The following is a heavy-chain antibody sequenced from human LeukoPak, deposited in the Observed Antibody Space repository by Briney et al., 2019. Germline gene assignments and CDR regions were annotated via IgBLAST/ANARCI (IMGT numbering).Heavy chain of an antibody. CDR3: AKLTYYDFWSGPNWFDP. J-gene: IGHJ5*02. CDR1: GFTFSSYA. Sequence: GGSLRLSCAASGFTFSSYAMSWVRQAPGKGLEWVSAISGSGGSTYYADSVEGRFTISRDNSKNTLYLQMNSLRAEDTAVYYCAKLTYYDFWSGPNWFDPWGQGTLVTVSS. V-gene: IGHV3-23*01. CDR2: ISGSGGST. D-gene: IGHD3-3*01.